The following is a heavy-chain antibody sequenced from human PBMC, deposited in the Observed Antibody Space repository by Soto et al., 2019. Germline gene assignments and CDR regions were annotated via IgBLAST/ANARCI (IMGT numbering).Heavy chain of an antibody. Sequence: TSETLSLTCTVSGGSITNYYWNWIRQPPGRGLEWIGHIFYSGSTYYNPSLKSRVTISVDTSKNQFSLKLSSVTAADTAVYYCARQGYYYDSSGYQRRRSWFDPWGQGTLVTVSS. J-gene: IGHJ5*02. V-gene: IGHV4-59*08. CDR2: IFYSGST. CDR3: ARQGYYYDSSGYQRRRSWFDP. D-gene: IGHD3-22*01. CDR1: GGSITNYY.